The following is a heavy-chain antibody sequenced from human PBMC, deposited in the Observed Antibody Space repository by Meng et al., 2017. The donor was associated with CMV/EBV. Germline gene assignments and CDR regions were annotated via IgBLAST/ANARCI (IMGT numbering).Heavy chain of an antibody. V-gene: IGHV3-23*01. J-gene: IGHJ3*02. Sequence: GESLKISCAASGFTFSSYAMSWVRQAPGKGLEWVSAISGSGGSTYYADSVKGRFTISRDNSENTLYLQMNSLRAEDTAVYYCAKTSGANLVGAFDIWGQGTMVTVSS. CDR3: AKTSGANLVGAFDI. D-gene: IGHD4/OR15-4a*01. CDR1: GFTFSSYA. CDR2: ISGSGGST.